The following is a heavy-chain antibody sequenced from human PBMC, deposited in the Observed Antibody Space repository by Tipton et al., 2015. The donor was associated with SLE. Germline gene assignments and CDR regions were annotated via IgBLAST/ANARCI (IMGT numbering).Heavy chain of an antibody. Sequence: QLVQSGVEVKKPGASVRVSCKASGYTFTTYGISWVRQAPGQGLEWMGWISTYNGNTNYAQKLQGRVTMTSDTSTSTAYMELRSLRSDDTAVYYCARDGYYDGSGFGADYWGQGTLVTVSS. CDR3: ARDGYYDGSGFGADY. V-gene: IGHV1-18*01. CDR1: GYTFTTYG. J-gene: IGHJ4*02. CDR2: ISTYNGNT. D-gene: IGHD3-22*01.